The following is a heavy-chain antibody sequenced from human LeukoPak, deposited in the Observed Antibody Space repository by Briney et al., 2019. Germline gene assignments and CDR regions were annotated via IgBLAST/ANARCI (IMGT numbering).Heavy chain of an antibody. J-gene: IGHJ6*03. CDR1: GFTFSSYG. CDR3: ARKMYYDFWSGYKTMDV. CDR2: IRYDGSNK. D-gene: IGHD3-3*01. V-gene: IGHV3-30*02. Sequence: GGTLRLSCAASGFTFSSYGMHWVRQAPGKGLEWVAFIRYDGSNKYYADPVKGGFTISRDNSKNTLYLQMNSLRAEDTAVYYCARKMYYDFWSGYKTMDVWGKGTTVTVSS.